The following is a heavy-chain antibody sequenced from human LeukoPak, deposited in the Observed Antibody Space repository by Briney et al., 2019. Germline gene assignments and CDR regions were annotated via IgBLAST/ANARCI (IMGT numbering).Heavy chain of an antibody. CDR1: GGSISSGGYY. V-gene: IGHV4-30-2*01. CDR2: IYHSGST. CDR3: ASPNYYDSSGPFQH. D-gene: IGHD3-22*01. Sequence: SETLSLTCTVSGGSISSGGYYWSWIRQPPGKGLEWIGYIYHSGSTYYNPSLKSRVTISVDRSKNQFSLKLSSVTAADTAVYYCASPNYYDSSGPFQHWGQGTLVTVSS. J-gene: IGHJ1*01.